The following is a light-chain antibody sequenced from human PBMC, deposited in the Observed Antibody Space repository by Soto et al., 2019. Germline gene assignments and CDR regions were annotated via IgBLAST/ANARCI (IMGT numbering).Light chain of an antibody. CDR2: YAS. CDR1: QNLSRN. CDR3: QQYDKWPHT. V-gene: IGKV3-15*01. J-gene: IGKJ2*01. Sequence: EMVMTQSPATLSVSPGERATLSCRASQNLSRNLAWYQQQPGQAPRLLIFYASTRATGIPARFSGSGSGTDLPPTIRRLQSEDFGVYYCQQYDKWPHTFGQGTKLEIK.